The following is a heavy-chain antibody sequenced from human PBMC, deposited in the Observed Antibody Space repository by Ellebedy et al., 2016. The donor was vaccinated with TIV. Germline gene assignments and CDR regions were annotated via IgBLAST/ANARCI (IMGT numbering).Heavy chain of an antibody. CDR1: GFTFSNFW. CDR2: ISYDGSNK. CDR3: ARQTWRYDMDV. Sequence: GGSLRLSCAASGFTFSNFWMHWVRQAPGKGLEWVAVISYDGSNKYYADSVKGRFTISRDNSKNTLYLQMNSLRAEDTAVYYCARQTWRYDMDVWGQGTTVTVSS. J-gene: IGHJ6*02. V-gene: IGHV3-30-3*01.